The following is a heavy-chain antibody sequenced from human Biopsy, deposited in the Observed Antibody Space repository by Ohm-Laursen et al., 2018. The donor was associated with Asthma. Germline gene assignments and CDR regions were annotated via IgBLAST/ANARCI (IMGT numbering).Heavy chain of an antibody. V-gene: IGHV4-61*01. D-gene: IGHD3-10*01. CDR1: GGSASTGSYY. CDR3: ARGPNYHGSGRAPIGMDV. Sequence: TLSLTCTVSGGSASTGSYYWSWIRQPPGKGLEWLGYIYYTGSDNYNPSLKSRVTISVDTSKNQFSLRLNSVTAADTAVYYCARGPNYHGSGRAPIGMDVWGQGTTVTVSS. J-gene: IGHJ6*02. CDR2: IYYTGSD.